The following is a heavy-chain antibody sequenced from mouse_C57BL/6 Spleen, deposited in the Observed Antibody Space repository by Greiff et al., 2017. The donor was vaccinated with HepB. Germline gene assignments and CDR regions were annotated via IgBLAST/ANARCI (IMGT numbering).Heavy chain of an antibody. Sequence: VQLQQSGAELVRPGTSVKVSCKASGYAFTNYLIEWVKQRPGQGLEWIGVINPGSGGTNYNEKFKGKATLTADKSSSTAYMQLSSLTSEDSAVYFCARWEKDFYYGPDYWGQGTTLTVSS. D-gene: IGHD2-1*01. CDR2: INPGSGGT. CDR3: ARWEKDFYYGPDY. CDR1: GYAFTNYL. V-gene: IGHV1-54*01. J-gene: IGHJ2*01.